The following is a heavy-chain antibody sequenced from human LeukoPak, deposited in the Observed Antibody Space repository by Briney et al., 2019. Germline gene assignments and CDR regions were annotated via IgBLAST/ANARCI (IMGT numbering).Heavy chain of an antibody. Sequence: QPGGSLRLSCAASGFTFSDYWMSWVRQAPGRGLEWVANIKQAGSEKYYVDSVKGRFTISRDNAKNSLYLQMNSLRAEDTALYYCAKDMGLGAVAGTREDLEGYWGQGTLVTVSS. CDR3: AKDMGLGAVAGTREDLEGY. CDR1: GFTFSDYW. CDR2: IKQAGSEK. J-gene: IGHJ4*02. V-gene: IGHV3-7*03. D-gene: IGHD6-19*01.